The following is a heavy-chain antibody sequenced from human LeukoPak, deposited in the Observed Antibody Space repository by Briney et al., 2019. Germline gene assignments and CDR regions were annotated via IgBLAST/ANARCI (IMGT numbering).Heavy chain of an antibody. J-gene: IGHJ6*03. Sequence: GASVKVSCKASGGTFSSYAISWVRQAPGQGLEWMGGIIPIFGTANYAQKFQGRVTITADESTSTAYMELSSLRSEDTAVYYCARGTRMVRGVIIDPKVDYYYYMDVWGKGTTVTISS. D-gene: IGHD3-10*01. CDR2: IIPIFGTA. CDR1: GGTFSSYA. V-gene: IGHV1-69*13. CDR3: ARGTRMVRGVIIDPKVDYYYYMDV.